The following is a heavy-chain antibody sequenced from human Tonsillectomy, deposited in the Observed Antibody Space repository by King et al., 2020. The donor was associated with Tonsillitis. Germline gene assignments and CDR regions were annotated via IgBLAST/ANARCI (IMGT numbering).Heavy chain of an antibody. J-gene: IGHJ4*02. CDR1: GFTFSSYE. V-gene: IGHV3-48*03. Sequence: VQLVESGGGLAQPGGSLRLSCAASGFTFSSYEMNWVRQASGKGLEWVSYISSSGNTIYYADSVKGRFTISRDNAKNSLYLQMNSLRAEDTAVYYCAREPIYGDHLDYWGQGTLVTVSA. D-gene: IGHD4-17*01. CDR3: AREPIYGDHLDY. CDR2: ISSSGNTI.